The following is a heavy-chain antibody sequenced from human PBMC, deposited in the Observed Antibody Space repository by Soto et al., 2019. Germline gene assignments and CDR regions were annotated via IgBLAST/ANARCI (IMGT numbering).Heavy chain of an antibody. D-gene: IGHD1-1*01. CDR1: GFSFSNAW. V-gene: IGHV3-15*01. Sequence: EVQLVESGGGLVKPGGSLRLSCAASGFSFSNAWMSWVRQAPGKGLEWVGRVISKTDGGTTDYAAPVKGRFTISRDDSKNTLYVQMNSLKTEDTAVYYCAAGTGTSDFDYWGQGTLVTVSS. CDR2: VISKTDGGTT. CDR3: AAGTGTSDFDY. J-gene: IGHJ4*02.